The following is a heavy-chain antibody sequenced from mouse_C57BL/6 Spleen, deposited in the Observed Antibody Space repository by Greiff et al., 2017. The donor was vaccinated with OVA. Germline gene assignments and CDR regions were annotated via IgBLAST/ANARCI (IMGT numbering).Heavy chain of an antibody. J-gene: IGHJ4*01. CDR2: ISGGGGNT. Sequence: EVKLVESGGGLVKPGGSLKLSCAASGFTFSSYTMSWVRQTPEKRLEWVATISGGGGNTYYPDSVKGRFTISRDNAKNTLYLQMSSLRSEDTALYYCASQPYDYDVRDAMDYWGQGTSVTVSS. D-gene: IGHD2-4*01. V-gene: IGHV5-9*01. CDR3: ASQPYDYDVRDAMDY. CDR1: GFTFSSYT.